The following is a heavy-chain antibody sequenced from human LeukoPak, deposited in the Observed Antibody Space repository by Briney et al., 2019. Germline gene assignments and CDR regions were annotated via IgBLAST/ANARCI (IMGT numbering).Heavy chain of an antibody. CDR2: ISNSGGNT. CDR1: GFTFSSYA. Sequence: PGGSLRLSCAASGFTFSSYAMSWVRQAPGKGLEWVSAISNSGGNTFYADSVKGRFTISRDNSKNTLYLQMNSLRAEDTAIYYCAKDPRYCSSTNCYYWGQGTLVTVSS. CDR3: AKDPRYCSSTNCYY. V-gene: IGHV3-23*01. D-gene: IGHD2-2*01. J-gene: IGHJ4*02.